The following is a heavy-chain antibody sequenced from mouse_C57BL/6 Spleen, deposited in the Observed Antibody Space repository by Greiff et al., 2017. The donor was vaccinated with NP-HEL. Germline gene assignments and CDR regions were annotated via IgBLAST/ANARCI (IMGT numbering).Heavy chain of an antibody. J-gene: IGHJ2*01. CDR2: IYPGSGNT. CDR1: GYTFTDYY. Sequence: VQLQQSGAELVRPGASVKLSCKASGYTFTDYYINWVKQRPGQGLEWIARIYPGSGNTYYNEKFKGKATLTAEKSSSTAYMQLSSLTSEDSAVYCCTRKEAYYFDYWGQGTTLTVSS. V-gene: IGHV1-76*01. CDR3: TRKEAYYFDY.